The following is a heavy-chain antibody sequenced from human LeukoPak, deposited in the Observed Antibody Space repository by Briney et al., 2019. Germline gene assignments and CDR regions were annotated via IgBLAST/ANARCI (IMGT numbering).Heavy chain of an antibody. J-gene: IGHJ5*02. V-gene: IGHV1-2*02. CDR1: GYTFTGYY. CDR2: INPNSGGT. CDR3: ARAAAGTANWFDP. Sequence: ASVKVSCKASGYTFTGYYMHWVRQAPGQGLEWMGWINPNSGGTNYAQKFHSRVTMTRDTSISTAYMDLTRLKSDDTAVYYCARAAAGTANWFDPWGQGTLVTVSS. D-gene: IGHD6-13*01.